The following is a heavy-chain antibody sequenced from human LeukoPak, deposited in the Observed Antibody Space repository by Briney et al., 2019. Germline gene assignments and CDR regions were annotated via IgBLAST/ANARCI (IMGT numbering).Heavy chain of an antibody. Sequence: GGSLRLSCAASGFTFSSYSMNWVRQAPGKGLEWVSYISSSSSTIYYADSVKGRFTISRDNSKNTLYLQMNSLRAEDTAVYYCATNYYDSSGYYGYWGQGTLVTVSS. J-gene: IGHJ4*02. CDR1: GFTFSSYS. D-gene: IGHD3-22*01. V-gene: IGHV3-48*01. CDR3: ATNYYDSSGYYGY. CDR2: ISSSSSTI.